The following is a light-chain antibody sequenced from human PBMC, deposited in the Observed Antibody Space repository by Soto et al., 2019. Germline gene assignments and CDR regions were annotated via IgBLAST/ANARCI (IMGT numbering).Light chain of an antibody. CDR2: KAS. Sequence: DIQMTQSPSPLSASVGDRVTITCRASQSISSLLAWYQQKPGKAPKLLIYKASSLESGVPAGFSGSGSGTEFTLTISSLQPDDFATYYCQQYSTYPWTFGQGTKVEIK. CDR1: QSISSL. V-gene: IGKV1-5*03. J-gene: IGKJ1*01. CDR3: QQYSTYPWT.